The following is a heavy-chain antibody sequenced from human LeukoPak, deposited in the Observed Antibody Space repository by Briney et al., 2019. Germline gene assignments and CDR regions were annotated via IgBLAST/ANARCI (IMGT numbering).Heavy chain of an antibody. V-gene: IGHV5-51*01. J-gene: IGHJ4*02. CDR3: ARQTTVTPGDY. Sequence: GESLKISCKGSGYSFTSYWIGWVRQMPGKGLEWMGVIYPNDSDTRYSPSFQGKVTISADKSISTAYLQWSTLKASDTAMYYCARQTTVTPGDYWGQGTLVTVSS. CDR2: IYPNDSDT. CDR1: GYSFTSYW. D-gene: IGHD4-17*01.